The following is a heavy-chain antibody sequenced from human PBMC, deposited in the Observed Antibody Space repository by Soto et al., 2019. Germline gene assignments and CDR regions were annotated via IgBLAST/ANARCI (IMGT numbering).Heavy chain of an antibody. D-gene: IGHD3-22*01. CDR3: ARVTIYDSSGYPDY. V-gene: IGHV3-48*02. Sequence: SLRLSCAASGFPFSSYSMNWVCQAPGKGLEWVSYISSSSSTIYYADSVKGRFTISRDNAKNSLYLQMNSLRDEDTAVYYCARVTIYDSSGYPDYWGQGTLVTVSS. CDR1: GFPFSSYS. CDR2: ISSSSSTI. J-gene: IGHJ4*02.